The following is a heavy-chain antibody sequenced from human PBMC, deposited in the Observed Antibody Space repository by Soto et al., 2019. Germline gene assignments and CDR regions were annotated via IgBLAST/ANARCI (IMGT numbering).Heavy chain of an antibody. CDR2: ISAYNGNT. V-gene: IGHV1-18*01. D-gene: IGHD2-2*01. J-gene: IGHJ5*02. Sequence: ASVKVSCKASGYTFTSYGISWVRQAPGQGLEWMGWISAYNGNTNYAQKLQGRVTMTTDTSTSTAYMELRSLRSDDTAVYYCARDPPYCSSTSCSANWFDPWGQGTLVTVSS. CDR1: GYTFTSYG. CDR3: ARDPPYCSSTSCSANWFDP.